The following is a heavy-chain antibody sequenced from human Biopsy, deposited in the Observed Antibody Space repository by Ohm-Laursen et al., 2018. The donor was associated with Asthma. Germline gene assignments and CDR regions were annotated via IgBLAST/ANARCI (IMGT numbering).Heavy chain of an antibody. V-gene: IGHV3-11*06. CDR3: ARGGSRDLWGTYRYPWDY. CDR2: ISWSSSYT. CDR1: GFSLSDYY. D-gene: IGHD3-16*02. J-gene: IGHJ4*02. Sequence: GSLRLSCAASGFSLSDYYVSWIRQTPGKGLEWVSYISWSSSYTNYADSVKGRFTISRDNAKNSLFLQMNSLRAEDTAVYYCARGGSRDLWGTYRYPWDYWGQGTLVTVSS.